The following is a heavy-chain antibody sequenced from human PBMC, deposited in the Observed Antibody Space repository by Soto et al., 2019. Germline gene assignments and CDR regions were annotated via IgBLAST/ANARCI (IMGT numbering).Heavy chain of an antibody. J-gene: IGHJ4*02. CDR3: AMQGNIVVVPAANPYYFDY. Sequence: GASVKVSCKASGYTFTSYGISWVRQAPGQGLEWMGWISAYNGNTNYAQKLQGRVTMTTDTSTSTAYMELSSLRSEDTAVYYCAMQGNIVVVPAANPYYFDYWGQGTLVTVSS. V-gene: IGHV1-18*01. CDR1: GYTFTSYG. CDR2: ISAYNGNT. D-gene: IGHD2-2*01.